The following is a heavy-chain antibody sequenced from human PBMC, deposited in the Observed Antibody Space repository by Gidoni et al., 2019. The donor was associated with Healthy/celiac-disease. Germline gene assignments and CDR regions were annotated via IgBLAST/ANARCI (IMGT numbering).Heavy chain of an antibody. CDR3: ARVYAFWSCYKFDY. J-gene: IGHJ4*02. CDR2: INPNSGGT. CDR1: YY. D-gene: IGHD3-3*01. V-gene: IGHV1-2*02. Sequence: YYMHWVRQAPGQGLEWMGWINPNSGGTNYAQKFQGRVTMTRDTSISTAYMELSRLRSDDTAVYYCARVYAFWSCYKFDYWGQGTLVTVSS.